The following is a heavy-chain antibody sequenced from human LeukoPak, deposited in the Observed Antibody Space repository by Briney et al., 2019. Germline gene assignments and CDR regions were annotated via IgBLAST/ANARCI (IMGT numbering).Heavy chain of an antibody. V-gene: IGHV1-69*13. CDR2: IIPIFGTA. J-gene: IGHJ4*02. CDR1: GGTFSSYA. Sequence: GASVKVSCKASGGTFSSYAISWVRQAPGQGLEWMGGIIPIFGTANYAQKFQGRVTITADESTSTAYMELSSLRSEDTAVYYCARVVAGTWGVFDYWGQGTLVTVSS. D-gene: IGHD6-19*01. CDR3: ARVVAGTWGVFDY.